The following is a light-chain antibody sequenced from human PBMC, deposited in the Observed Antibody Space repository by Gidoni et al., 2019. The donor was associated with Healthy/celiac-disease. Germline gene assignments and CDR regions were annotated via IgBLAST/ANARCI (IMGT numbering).Light chain of an antibody. CDR2: AAS. CDR3: QQLNSYPVT. J-gene: IGKJ3*01. V-gene: IGKV1-9*01. Sequence: DPVSIPCRASQGISSYLAWYQQKPGKAPKLLIYAASTLQSGVPSRFSGSGSGTEFTLTISSLQPEDFATYYCQQLNSYPVTFGPGTKVDIK. CDR1: QGISSY.